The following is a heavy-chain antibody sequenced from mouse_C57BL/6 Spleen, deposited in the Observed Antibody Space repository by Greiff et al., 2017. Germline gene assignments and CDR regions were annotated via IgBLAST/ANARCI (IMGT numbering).Heavy chain of an antibody. CDR1: GYTFTDYE. CDR3: TRYYYGSSYPYFDC. V-gene: IGHV1-15*01. D-gene: IGHD1-1*01. Sequence: VQLQQSGAELVRPGASVTLSCKASGYTFTDYEMHWVKQTPVHGLEWIGAIDPETGGTAYNQKFKGKAILTADKSSSTAYMELRSLTSEDSAVYYCTRYYYGSSYPYFDCWGQGTTLTVSS. CDR2: IDPETGGT. J-gene: IGHJ2*01.